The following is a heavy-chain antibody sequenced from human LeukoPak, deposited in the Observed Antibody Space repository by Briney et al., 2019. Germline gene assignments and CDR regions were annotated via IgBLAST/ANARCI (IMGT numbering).Heavy chain of an antibody. CDR1: GFAVSGNY. CDR2: IYTGGST. V-gene: IGHV3-53*01. J-gene: IGHJ6*02. Sequence: GGSLRLSCAASGFAVSGNYVSWVRQAPGKGLEWVSVIYTGGSTYYAESVKGRFTISRVISKNTLYLQMNSLRAEDTAVYYCARSLIMDIWGRGTTVTVSS. D-gene: IGHD3-16*01. CDR3: ARSLIMDI.